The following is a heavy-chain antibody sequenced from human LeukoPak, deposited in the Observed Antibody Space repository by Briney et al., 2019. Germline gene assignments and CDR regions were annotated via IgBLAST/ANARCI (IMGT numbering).Heavy chain of an antibody. CDR3: ARAQGSGITYFDY. J-gene: IGHJ4*02. Sequence: SETLSLTCAVSGGSISSGGYSWSWIRQPPGKGLEWIGYIYHSGSTYYNPSLKSRVTISVDRSKNQFSPKLSSVTAADTAVYYCARAQGSGITYFDYWGQGTLVTVSS. CDR1: GGSISSGGYS. CDR2: IYHSGST. V-gene: IGHV4-30-2*01. D-gene: IGHD2-15*01.